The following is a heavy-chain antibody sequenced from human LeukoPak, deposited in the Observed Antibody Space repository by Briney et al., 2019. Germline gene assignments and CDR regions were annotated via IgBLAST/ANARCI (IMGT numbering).Heavy chain of an antibody. CDR2: ISGSGGST. V-gene: IGHV3-23*01. D-gene: IGHD6-19*01. J-gene: IGHJ4*02. CDR1: GFTFSSYA. CDR3: AKGVAVAGYTFDY. Sequence: GGSLRLSCAASGFTFSSYAMSWVRQAPGKGLEWASVISGSGGSTYYADSVKGRFTISRDNSKNTLYLQMNSLRAEDTAVYYCAKGVAVAGYTFDYWGQGTLVTVSS.